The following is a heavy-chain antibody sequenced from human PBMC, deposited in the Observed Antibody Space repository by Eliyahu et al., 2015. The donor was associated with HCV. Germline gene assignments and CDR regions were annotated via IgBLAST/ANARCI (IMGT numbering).Heavy chain of an antibody. V-gene: IGHV4-59*01. Sequence: QVQLQESGPGLVKPSETLSLTCTVSGGSXTTYXWSWIRQPPGKGLEWIGYIHYRGATNYNPSLKSRVTISLDTSKNQFSLNLTSVTAADTAVYYCASGGGGIAVAGTGGWFDPWGQGTLVTVSS. CDR1: GGSXTTYX. CDR3: ASGGGGIAVAGTGGWFDP. J-gene: IGHJ5*02. CDR2: IHYRGAT. D-gene: IGHD6-19*01.